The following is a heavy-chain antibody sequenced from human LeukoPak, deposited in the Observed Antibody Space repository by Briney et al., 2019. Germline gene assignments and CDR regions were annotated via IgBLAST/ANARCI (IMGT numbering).Heavy chain of an antibody. D-gene: IGHD6-13*01. CDR1: GITFSNYG. V-gene: IGHV3-30*02. Sequence: PGGSLRLSCAASGITFSNYGMHWVRQAPGKGLEWAAFIRYDGSDKYYADSVKGRFTISRDNVKNSLYLQMNSLRDEDTAVFYCARGSLYSSSWHDYWGQGALVTVSS. CDR3: ARGSLYSSSWHDY. CDR2: IRYDGSDK. J-gene: IGHJ4*02.